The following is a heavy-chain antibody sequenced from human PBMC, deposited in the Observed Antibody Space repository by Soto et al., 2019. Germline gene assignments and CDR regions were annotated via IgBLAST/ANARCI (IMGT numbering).Heavy chain of an antibody. J-gene: IGHJ4*02. V-gene: IGHV1-24*01. CDR2: FDPEDGET. Sequence: ASVKVSCKVSGYTLTELSMHWVRQAPGKGLEWMGGFDPEDGETIYAQKFQGRVTMTENTSTDTAYMELSSLRSEDTAVYYCVVVAATRMSYNDYWGQGTLVTVSS. CDR3: VVVAATRMSYNDY. CDR1: GYTLTELS. D-gene: IGHD2-15*01.